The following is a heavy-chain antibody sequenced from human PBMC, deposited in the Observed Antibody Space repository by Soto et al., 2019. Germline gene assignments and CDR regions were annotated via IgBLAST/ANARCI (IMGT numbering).Heavy chain of an antibody. CDR3: ARHSVPSVYDPIPGCFDS. CDR2: MSYSGST. CDR1: GGSLSSSSSY. V-gene: IGHV4-39*01. J-gene: IGHJ4*02. D-gene: IGHD5-12*01. Sequence: QLQLQESGPGLVKPSETLSLTCTVSGGSLSSSSSYWGWIRQPPGKGLEWIGSMSYSGSTYHNPSPKCRVTLSVATSQSRFSLKLTSVTAADTAVYYCARHSVPSVYDPIPGCFDSWGQGILVTASS.